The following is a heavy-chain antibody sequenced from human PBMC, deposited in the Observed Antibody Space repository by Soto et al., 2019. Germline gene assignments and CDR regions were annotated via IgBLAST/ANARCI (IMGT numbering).Heavy chain of an antibody. D-gene: IGHD4-17*01. CDR1: GYTFTTYG. Sequence: QVQLVQSGAEVKKPGASVKVSCKASGYTFTTYGITWVRQAPGQGLEWMGWSSAYSGNTNYAQKLQGRHTETTDTSTNTAYMDLRSLRSDDTSVHYGARVVKAGDYGDYGRYYFDYWGHGTLVTVSS. V-gene: IGHV1-18*04. CDR3: ARVVKAGDYGDYGRYYFDY. CDR2: SSAYSGNT. J-gene: IGHJ4*01.